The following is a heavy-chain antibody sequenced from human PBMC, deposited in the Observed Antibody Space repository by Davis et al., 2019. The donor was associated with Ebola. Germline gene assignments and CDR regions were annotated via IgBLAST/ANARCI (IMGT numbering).Heavy chain of an antibody. CDR2: INSDGSTT. V-gene: IGHV3-74*01. D-gene: IGHD6-6*01. Sequence: GESLKISCAASGFTFSNYWMHWVRQAPGKGLVWLSRINSDGSTTGYADSVKGRFAISRDNAKNSLYLQMNSLRAEDTALYYCAKDSSSSSHYYYGMDVWGKGTTVTVSS. J-gene: IGHJ6*04. CDR3: AKDSSSSSHYYYGMDV. CDR1: GFTFSNYW.